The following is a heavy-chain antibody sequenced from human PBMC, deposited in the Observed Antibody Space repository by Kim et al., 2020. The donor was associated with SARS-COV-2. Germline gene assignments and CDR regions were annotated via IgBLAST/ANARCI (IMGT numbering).Heavy chain of an antibody. J-gene: IGHJ3*02. V-gene: IGHV4-4*08. CDR3: ARSYSGTYFAAFDI. D-gene: IGHD1-26*01. Sequence: NPSLKSRVIISSDTSKNQFSLNLRSGTAADTAVYYCARSYSGTYFAAFDIWGPGTMATVSS.